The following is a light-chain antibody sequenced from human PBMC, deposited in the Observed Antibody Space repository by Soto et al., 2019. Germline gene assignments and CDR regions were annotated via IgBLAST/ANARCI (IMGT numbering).Light chain of an antibody. Sequence: QSALTQPRSVSGSPGQSVTISCTGTRSDVGGYDYVSWFQQHPDKAPKVIIYDVSKRPSGVPDRFSGSKSGHTATLTISVLRPEDEADYYCCSFAVRYSYVFGTGTKLTVL. CDR3: CSFAVRYSYV. J-gene: IGLJ1*01. CDR2: DVS. V-gene: IGLV2-11*01. CDR1: RSDVGGYDY.